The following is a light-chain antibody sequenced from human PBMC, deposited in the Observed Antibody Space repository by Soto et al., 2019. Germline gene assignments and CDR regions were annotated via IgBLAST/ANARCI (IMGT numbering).Light chain of an antibody. CDR1: SSDVGGYNY. J-gene: IGLJ1*01. CDR3: SSYTSSSTRV. CDR2: EVS. V-gene: IGLV2-14*01. Sequence: QSALTQPASVSGSPGQSITITCTGTSSDVGGYNYVSWYQQHPGKAPNLMIYEVSNRPSGVSNRFSGSKSGNTASLTISGLQADDEADYYCSSYTSSSTRVFGTGTKVTVL.